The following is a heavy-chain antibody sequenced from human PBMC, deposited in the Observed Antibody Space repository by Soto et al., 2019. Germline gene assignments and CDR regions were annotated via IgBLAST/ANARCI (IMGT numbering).Heavy chain of an antibody. CDR3: AKDLGPIVGATTGFFDY. D-gene: IGHD1-26*01. V-gene: IGHV3-23*01. Sequence: VQLLESGGGLVQPGGSLRLSCAASGFTFSSYAMSWVRQAPGKGLEWVSAISGSGGSTYYADSVKGRFTISRDNSKNTLYLQMNSLRAEDTAVYYCAKDLGPIVGATTGFFDYWGQGTLVTVSS. CDR1: GFTFSSYA. J-gene: IGHJ4*02. CDR2: ISGSGGST.